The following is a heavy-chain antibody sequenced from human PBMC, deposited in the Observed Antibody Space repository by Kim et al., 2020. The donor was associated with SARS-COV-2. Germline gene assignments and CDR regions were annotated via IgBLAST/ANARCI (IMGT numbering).Heavy chain of an antibody. CDR1: GGSFSGYY. V-gene: IGHV4-34*01. Sequence: SETLSLTCAVYGGSFSGYYWSWIRQPPGKGLEWIGEINHSGSTNYNPSLKSRVTISVDTSKNQFSLKLSSVTAADTAVYYCARMYYYGSGSYLFDYWGQG. CDR3: ARMYYYGSGSYLFDY. CDR2: INHSGST. D-gene: IGHD3-10*01. J-gene: IGHJ4*02.